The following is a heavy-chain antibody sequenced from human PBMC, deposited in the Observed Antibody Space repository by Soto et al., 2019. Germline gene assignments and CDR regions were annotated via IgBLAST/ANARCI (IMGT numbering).Heavy chain of an antibody. CDR3: ARLYGLDAFDI. CDR2: IYYSGST. V-gene: IGHV4-59*08. J-gene: IGHJ3*02. CDR1: GGSINSYY. Sequence: LSLTCTVSGGSINSYYWSWIRQPPGKGLEWIGYIYYSGSTNYNPSLKSRVTISVDTSKNQFSLKLSSVTAADTAVYYCARLYGLDAFDIWGQGTMVTVSS. D-gene: IGHD3-16*02.